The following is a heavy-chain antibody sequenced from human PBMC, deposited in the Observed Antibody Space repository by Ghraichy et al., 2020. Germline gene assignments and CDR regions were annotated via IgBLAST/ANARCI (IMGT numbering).Heavy chain of an antibody. J-gene: IGHJ5*02. Sequence: SETLSLTCTVSGGSISSSSYYWGWIRQPPGKGLEWIGSIYYSGSTYYNPSLKSRVTISVDTSKNQFSLKLSSVTAADTAVYYCARHPTQRGWFGELLLWFDPWGQGTLVTVSS. CDR2: IYYSGST. V-gene: IGHV4-39*01. CDR1: GGSISSSSYY. D-gene: IGHD3-10*01. CDR3: ARHPTQRGWFGELLLWFDP.